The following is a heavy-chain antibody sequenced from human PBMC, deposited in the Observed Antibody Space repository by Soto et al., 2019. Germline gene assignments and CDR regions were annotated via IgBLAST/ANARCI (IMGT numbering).Heavy chain of an antibody. CDR3: ARDLANYDY. CDR2: ISAYTDNT. CDR1: GYTFTTFG. V-gene: IGHV1-18*04. J-gene: IGHJ4*02. D-gene: IGHD3-3*02. Sequence: GFGVRKPGASVKVSCKASGYTFTTFGISWVRQAPGQGLEWLGWISAYTDNTNYAQKFQGRVTMTTDTSTTTAYMELRSLRSDDTAVYYCARDLANYDYWGQGTLVTVSS.